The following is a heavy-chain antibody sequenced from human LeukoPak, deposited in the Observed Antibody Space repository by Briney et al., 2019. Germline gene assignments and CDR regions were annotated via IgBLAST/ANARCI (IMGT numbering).Heavy chain of an antibody. V-gene: IGHV3-30*04. Sequence: GGSLRLSCAASGFTFSSYAMPWVRQAPGKGLEWVAVISYDGSNKYYADSVKGRFTISRDNSKNTLYLQMNSLRAEDTAVYYCARDSLLYGSGSYFWFDPWGQGTLVTVSS. J-gene: IGHJ5*02. CDR2: ISYDGSNK. CDR1: GFTFSSYA. D-gene: IGHD3-10*01. CDR3: ARDSLLYGSGSYFWFDP.